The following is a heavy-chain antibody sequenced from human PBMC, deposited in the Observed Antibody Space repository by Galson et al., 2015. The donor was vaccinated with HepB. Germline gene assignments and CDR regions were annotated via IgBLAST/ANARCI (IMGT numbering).Heavy chain of an antibody. CDR1: GYTFTSYG. J-gene: IGHJ4*02. V-gene: IGHV1-18*01. CDR2: ISAYNGNT. Sequence: SVKVSCKASGYTFTSYGISWVRQAPGQGLEWMGWISAYNGNTNYAQKLQGRVTMTTDTSTSTAYMELRSLRSDDTAVYYYAKLGYCSGGSCSEEIIDYWGQGTLVTVSS. D-gene: IGHD2-15*01. CDR3: AKLGYCSGGSCSEEIIDY.